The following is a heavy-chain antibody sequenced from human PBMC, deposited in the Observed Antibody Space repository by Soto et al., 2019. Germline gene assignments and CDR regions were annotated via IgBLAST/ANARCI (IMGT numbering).Heavy chain of an antibody. CDR2: PDWDDNK. Sequence: SCPTLLNPTQTLTLTCTFSGFSLSTSGMCVSWIRQPPPKAVEWVALPDWDDNKYYSTSLKTRLTISKDTSKIQVVLTMTNIDPVDTATYYCARRDTAGPGSFEYWGQGTLVTVSS. CDR3: ARRDTAGPGSFEY. D-gene: IGHD3-10*01. J-gene: IGHJ4*02. CDR1: GFSLSTSGMC. V-gene: IGHV2-70*01.